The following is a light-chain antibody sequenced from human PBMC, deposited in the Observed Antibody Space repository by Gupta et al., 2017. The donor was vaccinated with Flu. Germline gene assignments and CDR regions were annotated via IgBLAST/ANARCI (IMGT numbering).Light chain of an antibody. V-gene: IGLV1-51*01. CDR2: END. CDR3: GPWSSTLPGPRL. CDR1: TSNIGKNY. J-gene: IGLJ3*02. Sequence: QAVLTQPPSVSGAPGQKVIISCSGSTSNIGKNYVSWYQQFPGAAPKLLIYENDKRPSGTPDRCSGSKSGTSATRAITGLQSGDEADYYCGPWSSTLPGPRLFGGGTRLTVL.